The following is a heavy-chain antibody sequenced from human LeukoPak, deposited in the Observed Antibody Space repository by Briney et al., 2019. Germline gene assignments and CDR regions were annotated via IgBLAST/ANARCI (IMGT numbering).Heavy chain of an antibody. J-gene: IGHJ4*02. CDR2: INHSGST. D-gene: IGHD3-3*01. CDR3: ARTTIFGVVIKFDY. CDR1: GGSFSGYY. V-gene: IGHV4-34*01. Sequence: SETLSLTCAVYGGSFSGYYWSWIRQPPGKGLEWIGEINHSGSTNYNPSLKSRVTISVDTSKNQFSVKLSSVTAADTAVYYCARTTIFGVVIKFDYWGQGTLVTVSS.